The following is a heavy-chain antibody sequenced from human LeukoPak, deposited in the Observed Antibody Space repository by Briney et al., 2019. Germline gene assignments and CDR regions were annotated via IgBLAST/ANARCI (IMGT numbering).Heavy chain of an antibody. CDR1: GFKFDDYA. CDR3: AKSGIFQGCYFYYMDV. V-gene: IGHV3-9*01. J-gene: IGHJ6*03. CDR2: ISWNSDKI. Sequence: GRSLRLSCAASGFKFDDYAMHWVRQVPGKGLEWVSGISWNSDKIGYADSVKGRFTISRDNAKKSLYLQMNSPRPEDTALYYCAKSGIFQGCYFYYMDVWGKGTTVTISS. D-gene: IGHD2-2*01.